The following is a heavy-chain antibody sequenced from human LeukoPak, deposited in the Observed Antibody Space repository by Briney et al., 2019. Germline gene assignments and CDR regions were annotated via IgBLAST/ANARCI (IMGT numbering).Heavy chain of an antibody. D-gene: IGHD6-13*01. Sequence: GASVKVSCKASGGTFSSYAISWVRQAPGQGLEWMGGIIPIFGTANYAQKFQGRVTMTRDMSTSTVYMELSSLRSEDTAVYYCARLYSSSRERTAFDIWGQGTMVTVSS. CDR1: GGTFSSYA. CDR3: ARLYSSSRERTAFDI. V-gene: IGHV1-69*05. CDR2: IIPIFGTA. J-gene: IGHJ3*02.